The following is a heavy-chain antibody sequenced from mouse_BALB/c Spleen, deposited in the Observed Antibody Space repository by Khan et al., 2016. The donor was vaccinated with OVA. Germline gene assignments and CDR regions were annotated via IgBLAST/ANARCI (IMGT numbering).Heavy chain of an antibody. Sequence: EVQLQESGPGLVKPSQSLSLTCTVTGYSITSDYAWNWIRQFPGNKLEWMGYISYSGSTSSNPSLKSRISIPRDTSKNQFFLQLNSVTTEDTATYYCARGRGNMDYWGQGTSVTVSS. V-gene: IGHV3-2*02. CDR2: ISYSGST. J-gene: IGHJ4*01. CDR3: ARGRGNMDY. CDR1: GYSITSDYA. D-gene: IGHD2-1*01.